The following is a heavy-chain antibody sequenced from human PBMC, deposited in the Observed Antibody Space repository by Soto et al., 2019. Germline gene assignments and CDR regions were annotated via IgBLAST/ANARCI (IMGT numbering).Heavy chain of an antibody. Sequence: SETLSLTCTVSGGSISSYYWSWIRQPPGKGLEWIGYIYYSGSTNYNPSLKSRVTISVDTSKNQFSLKLSSVTAADTAVYYCARSQPQIVRGVIIAVGAFDIWGQGTMVTVSS. J-gene: IGHJ3*02. D-gene: IGHD3-10*02. CDR3: ARSQPQIVRGVIIAVGAFDI. V-gene: IGHV4-59*01. CDR2: IYYSGST. CDR1: GGSISSYY.